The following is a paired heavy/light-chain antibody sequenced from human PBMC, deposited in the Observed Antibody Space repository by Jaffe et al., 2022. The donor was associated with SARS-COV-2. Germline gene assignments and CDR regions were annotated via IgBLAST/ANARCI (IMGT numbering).Heavy chain of an antibody. V-gene: IGHV2-5*02. J-gene: IGHJ4*02. CDR1: GFSLSTRGVG. CDR2: IYWGDDK. Sequence: QITLKESGPMLVKPTQTLTLTCTFSGFSLSTRGVGVGWIRQPPGKALEWLGIIYWGDDKRYSPSLENRLTITKDTSNNQVVLTMTNMDPVDSATYYCAHSLGSPSYSGYDFDYWGQGNLVTVSS. CDR3: AHSLGSPSYSGYDFDY. D-gene: IGHD5-12*01.
Light chain of an antibody. CDR2: QDT. CDR1: KLEDKY. CDR3: QAWDSSSVV. V-gene: IGLV3-1*01. J-gene: IGLJ3*02. Sequence: SYELTQPPSVSVSPGQTASITCSGDKLEDKYICWYQQRPGQSPVLVIYQDTKRPSGIPERFSGSNSANTATLTISGTQALDEADYYCQAWDSSSVVFGGGTKLTVL.